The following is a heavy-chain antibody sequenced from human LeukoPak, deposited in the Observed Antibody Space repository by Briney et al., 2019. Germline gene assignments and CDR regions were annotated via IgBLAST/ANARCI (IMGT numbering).Heavy chain of an antibody. Sequence: PGGSLRLSCTASGFTFGDYAMSWVRQAPGKGLEWISFIRNKAYGETTEYAASVKGRFTISRDDSKSIAYLQMNSLKTEDTTVYYCTTRLHGDPDAFDIWGQGTMVTVSS. CDR2: IRNKAYGETT. CDR1: GFTFGDYA. CDR3: TTRLHGDPDAFDI. V-gene: IGHV3-49*04. J-gene: IGHJ3*02.